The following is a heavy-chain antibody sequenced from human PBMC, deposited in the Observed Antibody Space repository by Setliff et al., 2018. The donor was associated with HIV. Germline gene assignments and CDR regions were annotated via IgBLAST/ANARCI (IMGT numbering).Heavy chain of an antibody. Sequence: PSETLSLTCAVSGFSINSGYSWDWIRQSPGKGLEWIGALYNSGSTYYNPSLKSRVTISVDTSKNHFSLKLTSVTAADTAVYYCARGLIAATGTWFDPWGQGTLVTVS. V-gene: IGHV4-38-2*01. CDR2: LYNSGST. D-gene: IGHD6-13*01. J-gene: IGHJ5*02. CDR1: GFSINSGYS. CDR3: ARGLIAATGTWFDP.